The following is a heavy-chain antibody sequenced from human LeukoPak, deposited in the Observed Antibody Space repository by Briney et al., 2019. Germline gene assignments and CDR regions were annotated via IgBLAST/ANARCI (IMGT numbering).Heavy chain of an antibody. Sequence: GGSLRLSCAASGFSVSNNYMAWVRQAPGKGLEWVSFIYSGGSTYYADSVKGRFTISRDNSKNTLFLQMNSLRAEDTAVYYCARGPSGTATIRGGQGTLVSVTS. D-gene: IGHD5-12*01. J-gene: IGHJ4*02. CDR2: IYSGGST. CDR1: GFSVSNNY. V-gene: IGHV3-53*01. CDR3: ARGPSGTATIR.